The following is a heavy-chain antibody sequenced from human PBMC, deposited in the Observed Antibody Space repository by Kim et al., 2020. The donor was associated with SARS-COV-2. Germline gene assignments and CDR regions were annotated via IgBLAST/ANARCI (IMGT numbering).Heavy chain of an antibody. J-gene: IGHJ5*02. D-gene: IGHD3-10*01. Sequence: AQKFQGRVTMTEDTSTDTAYMELSSLRSEDTAVYYCVTGSNMVRTSWFDPWGQGTLVTVSS. V-gene: IGHV1-24*01. CDR3: VTGSNMVRTSWFDP.